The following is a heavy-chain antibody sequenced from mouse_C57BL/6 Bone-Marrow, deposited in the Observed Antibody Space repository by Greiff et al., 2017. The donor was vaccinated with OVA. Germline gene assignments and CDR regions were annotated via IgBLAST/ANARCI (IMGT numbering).Heavy chain of an antibody. V-gene: IGHV1-19*01. D-gene: IGHD1-1*01. CDR3: ARPITTVVATDWYFDV. J-gene: IGHJ1*03. Sequence: VQLKQSGPVLVKPGASVKMSCKASGYTFTDYYMNWVKQSHGKSLEWIGVINPYNGGTSYNQKFKGKATLTVDKSSSTAYMELNSLTSEDSAVYYCARPITTVVATDWYFDVWGTGTTVTVSS. CDR2: INPYNGGT. CDR1: GYTFTDYY.